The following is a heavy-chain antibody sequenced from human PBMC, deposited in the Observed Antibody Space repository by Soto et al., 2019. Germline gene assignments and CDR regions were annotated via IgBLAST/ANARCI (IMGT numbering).Heavy chain of an antibody. CDR2: IYYSGST. CDR1: GGSISSSSYC. V-gene: IGHV4-39*01. D-gene: IGHD3-10*01. Sequence: SETLSLTCTVSGGSISSSSYCWGWIRQPPGKGLEWIGSIYYSGSTYYNPSLKSRVTISVDTSKNQFSLKLSSVTAADTAVYYCARGSTSYYGSGSSWFDPWGQGTLVTVSS. J-gene: IGHJ5*02. CDR3: ARGSTSYYGSGSSWFDP.